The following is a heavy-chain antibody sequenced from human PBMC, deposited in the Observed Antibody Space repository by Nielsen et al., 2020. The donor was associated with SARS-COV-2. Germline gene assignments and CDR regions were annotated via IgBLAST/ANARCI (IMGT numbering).Heavy chain of an antibody. Sequence: GGSLRLSCAASGFTFDDYAMHWVRQAPGKGLEWVSGISWNSGSIGYADSVEGRFTISRDNAKNSLYLQMNSLRAEDTAVYYCARVGTVDYDYVWGRPFDYWGQGTLVTVSS. CDR1: GFTFDDYA. J-gene: IGHJ4*02. CDR2: ISWNSGSI. D-gene: IGHD3-16*01. V-gene: IGHV3-9*01. CDR3: ARVGTVDYDYVWGRPFDY.